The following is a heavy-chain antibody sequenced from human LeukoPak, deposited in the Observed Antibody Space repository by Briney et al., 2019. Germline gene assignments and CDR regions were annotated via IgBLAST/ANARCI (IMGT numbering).Heavy chain of an antibody. J-gene: IGHJ4*02. CDR2: IYYSGST. D-gene: IGHD3-10*01. Sequence: PSETLSLTCTVSGGSISSSSYYWGWIRQPPGKGLEWIGSIYYSGSTYYNPSLKSRVTISVDTSKNQFSLKLSSVTAADTAVYYCARRLGSGSYFFDYWGQGTLVTVSS. V-gene: IGHV4-39*07. CDR3: ARRLGSGSYFFDY. CDR1: GGSISSSSYY.